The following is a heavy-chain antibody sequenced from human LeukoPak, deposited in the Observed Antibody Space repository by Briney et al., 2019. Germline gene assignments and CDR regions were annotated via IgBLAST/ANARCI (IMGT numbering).Heavy chain of an antibody. CDR1: GYTFTGYY. CDR2: INPNSGGT. CDR3: ARGSSYSSGWYVGFDY. V-gene: IGHV1-2*02. J-gene: IGHJ4*02. Sequence: ASVKVSCKASGYTFTGYYMHWVRQAPGQGLEWMGWINPNSGGTNYAQKFQGRVTMTRDTSISTAYMELSRLRSDDTAVYYCARGSSYSSGWYVGFDYWGQGTLVTVSS. D-gene: IGHD6-19*01.